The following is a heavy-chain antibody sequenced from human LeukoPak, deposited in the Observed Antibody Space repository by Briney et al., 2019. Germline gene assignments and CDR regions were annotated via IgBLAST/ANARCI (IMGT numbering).Heavy chain of an antibody. CDR2: IKQDGSEK. CDR3: AELGITMIGGV. CDR1: GFTFSNYW. Sequence: GGSLRLSCAASGFTFSNYWMSWVRQDPGKGLEWVANIKQDGSEKYYVDSVKGRFTISRDNAKNSLYLQMNSLRAEDTAVYYCAELGITMIGGVWGKGTTVTISS. D-gene: IGHD3-10*02. V-gene: IGHV3-7*01. J-gene: IGHJ6*04.